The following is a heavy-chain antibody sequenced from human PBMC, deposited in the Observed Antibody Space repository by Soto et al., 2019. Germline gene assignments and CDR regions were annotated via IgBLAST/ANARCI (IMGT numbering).Heavy chain of an antibody. CDR3: AKKRKEYSSGWSPFDY. CDR1: GFTFSSYS. J-gene: IGHJ4*02. V-gene: IGHV3-23*01. Sequence: LRLSCAASGFTFSSYSMNWVRQAPGKGLEWVSAISGSGGSTYYADSVKGRFTISRDNSKNTLYLQMNSLRAEDTAVYYCAKKRKEYSSGWSPFDYWGQGTLVTVSS. CDR2: ISGSGGST. D-gene: IGHD6-19*01.